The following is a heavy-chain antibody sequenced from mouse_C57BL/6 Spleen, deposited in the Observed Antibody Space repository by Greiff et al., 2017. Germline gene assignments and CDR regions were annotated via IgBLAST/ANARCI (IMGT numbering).Heavy chain of an antibody. Sequence: EVHLVESGPGLVKPSQSLSLTCSFTGYSITSGYYWNWIRQFPGNKLEWMGYISYDGSNNYNPSLINRISIPRDTSQNQFFLKLNSVTTEDTATYYCASYYYGSSYYYAMDYWGQGTSVTVSS. V-gene: IGHV3-6*01. D-gene: IGHD1-1*01. CDR2: ISYDGSN. J-gene: IGHJ4*01. CDR3: ASYYYGSSYYYAMDY. CDR1: GYSITSGYY.